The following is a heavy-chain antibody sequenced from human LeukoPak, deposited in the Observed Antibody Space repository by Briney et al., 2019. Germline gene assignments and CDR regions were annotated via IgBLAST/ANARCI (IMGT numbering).Heavy chain of an antibody. CDR1: GFTFSSYS. J-gene: IGHJ4*02. Sequence: PGGSLRLSCAASGFTFSSYSMNWVRQAPGKGLEWVSSISSSSSYIYYADSVKGRFTISRDNAKHSLYLQMNSLRAEDTAVYYCASQATKIRVPDYWGQGTLVTVSS. V-gene: IGHV3-21*01. CDR3: ASQATKIRVPDY. D-gene: IGHD2-8*01. CDR2: ISSSSSYI.